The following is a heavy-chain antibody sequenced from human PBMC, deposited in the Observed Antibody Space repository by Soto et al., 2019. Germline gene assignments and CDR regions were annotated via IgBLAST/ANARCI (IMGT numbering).Heavy chain of an antibody. D-gene: IGHD6-19*01. V-gene: IGHV4-4*07. CDR3: ARDKGSSGWYSDY. CDR1: GVSISSYY. Sequence: PSETLSLTCTVSGVSISSYYCSWIRQPAGKGLEWIGRIYTSGSTNYNPSLKSRVTMSVDTSKNQFSLKLSSVTAADTAVYYCARDKGSSGWYSDYWGQGTLVTVSS. CDR2: IYTSGST. J-gene: IGHJ4*02.